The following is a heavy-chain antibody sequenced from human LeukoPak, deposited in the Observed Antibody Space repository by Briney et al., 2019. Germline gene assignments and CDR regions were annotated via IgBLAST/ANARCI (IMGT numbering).Heavy chain of an antibody. V-gene: IGHV1-18*01. CDR1: GYTFTSFG. Sequence: ASVKVSCKASGYTFTSFGISRVRQAPGQGLEWMGWINTYDGSTKYAQKLQDRVTMTTDTSTNTAYMELGSLSSDDAAVYYCARDIYYYDTTDPKIRSDYWGQGTLVTVSS. J-gene: IGHJ4*02. D-gene: IGHD3-22*01. CDR2: INTYDGST. CDR3: ARDIYYYDTTDPKIRSDY.